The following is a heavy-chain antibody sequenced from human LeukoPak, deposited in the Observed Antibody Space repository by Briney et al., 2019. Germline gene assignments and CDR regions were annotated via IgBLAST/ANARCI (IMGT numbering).Heavy chain of an antibody. CDR3: AKDLPSTYYDILTGPEDPDY. V-gene: IGHV3-23*01. CDR1: GFPLSIYA. D-gene: IGHD3-9*01. Sequence: GGSLRLSCAASGFPLSIYAMSWVRQAPGKGLEGVSAISCSGRSAYYADSVKGRLTISRDNSKNTLYLPINVLTAEDPPVYYCAKDLPSTYYDILTGPEDPDYWGQGTLVTVSS. J-gene: IGHJ4*02. CDR2: ISCSGRSA.